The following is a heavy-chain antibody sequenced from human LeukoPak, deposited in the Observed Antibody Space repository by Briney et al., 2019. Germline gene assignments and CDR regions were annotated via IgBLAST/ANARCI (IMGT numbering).Heavy chain of an antibody. CDR1: GFTFSSYS. V-gene: IGHV3-48*04. Sequence: GGSLRLSCAASGFTFSSYSMNWVRQAPGKGLEWVSYISSSGSTIYYADSVKGRFTISRDNAKNSLYLQMNSLRAEDTAVYYCARARASIRGSDYWGQGTLVTVSS. CDR2: ISSSGSTI. CDR3: ARARASIRGSDY. D-gene: IGHD3-10*01. J-gene: IGHJ4*02.